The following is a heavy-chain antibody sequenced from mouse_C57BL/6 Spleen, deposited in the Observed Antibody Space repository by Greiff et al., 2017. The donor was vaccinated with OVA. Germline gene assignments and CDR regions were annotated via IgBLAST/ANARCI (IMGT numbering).Heavy chain of an antibody. V-gene: IGHV1-81*01. J-gene: IGHJ4*01. CDR3: ARSGEVEKGLYAMDY. Sequence: QVQLQQSGAELARPGASVKLSCKASGYTFTSYGISWVKQRTGQGLEWIGEIYPRSGNTYYNEKFKGKTTLTADKSSSTAYMELRSLTSEDSAVYFCARSGEVEKGLYAMDYWGQGTSVTVSS. CDR2: IYPRSGNT. D-gene: IGHD1-1*01. CDR1: GYTFTSYG.